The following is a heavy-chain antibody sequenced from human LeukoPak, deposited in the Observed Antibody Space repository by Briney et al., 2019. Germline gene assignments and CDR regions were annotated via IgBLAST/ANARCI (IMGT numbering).Heavy chain of an antibody. J-gene: IGHJ3*02. D-gene: IGHD3-22*01. Sequence: GESLKISCKGSGYSFTSYWIGWVRQMPGKGLEWMGIIYPGDSDTRSSPSFQGQVTISADKSISTAYLQWSSLKTSDTAMYYCARAYYYDSSGYSLAFDIWGQGTMVTVSS. CDR2: IYPGDSDT. CDR3: ARAYYYDSSGYSLAFDI. V-gene: IGHV5-51*01. CDR1: GYSFTSYW.